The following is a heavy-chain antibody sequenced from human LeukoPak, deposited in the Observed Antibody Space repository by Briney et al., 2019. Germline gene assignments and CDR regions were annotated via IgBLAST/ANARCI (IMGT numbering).Heavy chain of an antibody. J-gene: IGHJ4*02. CDR1: GGSISSGGYY. CDR3: ARANSGGNSPFPFDY. D-gene: IGHD4-23*01. CDR2: IYHSGST. V-gene: IGHV4-30-2*01. Sequence: SETLSLTCTVSGGSISSGGYYWSWIRQPPGKGLEWIGYIYHSGSTYYNPSLKSRVTISVDRSKNQFSLKLSSVTAADTAVYYCARANSGGNSPFPFDYWGQGTLVTVPS.